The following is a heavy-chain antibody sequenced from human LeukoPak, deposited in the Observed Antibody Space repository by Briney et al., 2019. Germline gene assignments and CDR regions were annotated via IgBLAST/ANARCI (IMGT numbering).Heavy chain of an antibody. CDR1: GGSISSSSYY. V-gene: IGHV4-39*01. J-gene: IGHJ4*02. Sequence: SETLSLTCTVYGGSISSSSYYWGWIRQPPGKGLEWIGSIYYSGSTYYNPSLKSRVTISVDTSKNQFSLKLSSVTAADTAVYYCARHRRYSASFFDYWGQGTLVTVSS. CDR2: IYYSGST. CDR3: ARHRRYSASFFDY. D-gene: IGHD5-12*01.